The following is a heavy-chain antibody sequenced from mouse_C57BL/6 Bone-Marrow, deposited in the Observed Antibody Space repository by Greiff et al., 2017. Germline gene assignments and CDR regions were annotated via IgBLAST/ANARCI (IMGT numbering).Heavy chain of an antibody. CDR1: GFTFSSYA. CDR3: TRDHHGSSYDYAMDY. J-gene: IGHJ4*01. V-gene: IGHV5-9-1*02. Sequence: EVQLVESGEGLVKPGGSLKLSCAASGFTFSSYAMSWVRQTPEKRLEWVAYISSGGDYIYYADTVKGRFTISRDTARNTLYLQMSILKSEDTAMYYCTRDHHGSSYDYAMDYWGQGTSVTVSS. CDR2: ISSGGDYI. D-gene: IGHD1-1*01.